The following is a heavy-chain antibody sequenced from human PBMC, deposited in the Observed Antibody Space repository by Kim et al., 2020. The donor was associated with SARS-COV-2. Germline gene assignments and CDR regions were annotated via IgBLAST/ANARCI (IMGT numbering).Heavy chain of an antibody. CDR1: GGSISSYY. D-gene: IGHD3-16*02. V-gene: IGHV4-59*13. Sequence: SETLSLTCTVSGGSISSYYWSWIRQPPGKGLEWIGYIYYSGSTNYNPSLKSRVTISVDTSKNQFSLKLSSVTAADTAVYYCARSRGVWGSYRPYNWFDPWGQGTLVTVSS. CDR2: IYYSGST. CDR3: ARSRGVWGSYRPYNWFDP. J-gene: IGHJ5*02.